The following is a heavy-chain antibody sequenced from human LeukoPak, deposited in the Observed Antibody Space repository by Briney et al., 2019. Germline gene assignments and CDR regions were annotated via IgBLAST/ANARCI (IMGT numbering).Heavy chain of an antibody. Sequence: SETLSLTCTVSGGSISSSNYHWGWIRQPPGKGLEWIGSIYYSGNTYYKPSLKSRVTISIDTSKNQFSLKLSSVTAADSAVYYCARDPHALIAAAGTFDYWGQGTLVTVSS. V-gene: IGHV4-39*07. CDR3: ARDPHALIAAAGTFDY. J-gene: IGHJ4*02. CDR2: IYYSGNT. CDR1: GGSISSSNYH. D-gene: IGHD6-13*01.